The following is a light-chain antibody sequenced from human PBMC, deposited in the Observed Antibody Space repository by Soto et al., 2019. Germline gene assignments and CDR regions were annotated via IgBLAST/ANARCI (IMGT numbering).Light chain of an antibody. J-gene: IGLJ2*01. CDR2: SNN. V-gene: IGLV1-44*01. CDR1: SSNIGSNT. CDR3: AAWDDSLNGHVV. Sequence: QSVLAQPPSASGSPGQRVTSSCSGGSSNIGSNTVNWYQQLPGTAPKLLIYSNNQRPSGVPDRFSGSKSGTSASLAISGLQPEDEADYYCAAWDDSLNGHVVFGGGTKVPVL.